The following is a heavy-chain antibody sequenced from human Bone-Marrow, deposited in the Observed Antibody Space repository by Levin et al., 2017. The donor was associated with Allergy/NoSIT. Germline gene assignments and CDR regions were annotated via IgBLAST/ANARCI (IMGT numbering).Heavy chain of an antibody. CDR2: ISSRSTTT. CDR3: AKLRFNPSVADF. CDR1: GLRFSDFY. Sequence: GGSLRLSCVASGLRFSDFYVAWIRQGPGRRLEWVAYISSRSTTTFYIDSVKGRFVISRDNAKNSLFLDMRSLTVEDTATYFCAKLRFNPSVADFWGQGTVVTVSS. V-gene: IGHV3-11*01. J-gene: IGHJ4*02. D-gene: IGHD2-21*01.